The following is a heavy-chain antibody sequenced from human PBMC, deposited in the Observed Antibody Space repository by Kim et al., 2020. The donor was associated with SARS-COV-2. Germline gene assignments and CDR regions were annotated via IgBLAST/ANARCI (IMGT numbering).Heavy chain of an antibody. CDR3: AKGSTTSWYDSSGYYSNYFDY. J-gene: IGHJ4*02. V-gene: IGHV3-30*18. CDR1: GFTFSSYG. D-gene: IGHD3-22*01. Sequence: GGSLRLSCAASGFTFSSYGMHWVRQAPGKGLEWVAVISYDGSNKYYADSVKGRFTISRDNSKNTLYLQMNSLRAEDTAVYYCAKGSTTSWYDSSGYYSNYFDYWGQGTLVTVSS. CDR2: ISYDGSNK.